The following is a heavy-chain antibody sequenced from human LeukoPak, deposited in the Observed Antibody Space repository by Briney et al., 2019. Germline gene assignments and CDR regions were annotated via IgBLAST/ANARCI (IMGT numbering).Heavy chain of an antibody. CDR2: IYYSGST. D-gene: IGHD5-12*01. CDR1: GGSISSYY. V-gene: IGHV4-59*01. J-gene: IGHJ4*02. CDR3: ARVYSGYSFDY. Sequence: SETLSLTCTVSGGSISSYYWSWIRQPPGKGLEWIGYIYYSGSTNYNPSLKSRVTISVDTSKNQFSLKLSSVTAADTAVYYCARVYSGYSFDYWGQGTLVTVSS.